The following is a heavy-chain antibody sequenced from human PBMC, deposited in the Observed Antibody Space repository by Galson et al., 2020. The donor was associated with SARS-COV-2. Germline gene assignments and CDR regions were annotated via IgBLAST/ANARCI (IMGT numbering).Heavy chain of an antibody. J-gene: IGHJ4*02. D-gene: IGHD1-1*01. CDR1: GGSISSYY. V-gene: IGHV4-59*13. CDR2: IYYSGST. CDR3: ARFGGQLGDFDY. Sequence: SETLSLTCTVSGGSISSYYWSWIRQPPGKGLEWIGYIYYSGSTNYNPSLKSRVTISADTSKNQFSLKLSSVTAADTAVYYCARFGGQLGDFDYWGQGTLVTVSS.